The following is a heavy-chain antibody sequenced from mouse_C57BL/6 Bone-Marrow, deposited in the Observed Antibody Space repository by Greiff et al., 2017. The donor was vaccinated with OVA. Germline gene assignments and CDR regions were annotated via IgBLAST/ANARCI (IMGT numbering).Heavy chain of an antibody. J-gene: IGHJ4*01. CDR1: GYTFTSYW. V-gene: IGHV1-64*01. CDR3: ARGYGITYAMDY. Sequence: VQLQQPGAELVKPGASVKLSCKASGYTFTSYWMHWVKQRPGQGLEWIGMIHPNSGSTNYNEKFKSKATLTVDKSSSTAYMQLSSLTSEDSAVYNCARGYGITYAMDYWGQETSVTVSS. CDR2: IHPNSGST. D-gene: IGHD2-1*01.